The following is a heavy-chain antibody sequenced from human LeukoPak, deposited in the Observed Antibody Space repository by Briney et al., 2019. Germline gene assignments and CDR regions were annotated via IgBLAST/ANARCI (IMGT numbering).Heavy chain of an antibody. CDR3: ARGPAKTATYDQYFHYMDV. CDR1: GFTFSSYE. D-gene: IGHD3-16*01. V-gene: IGHV3-48*03. CDR2: ISSSGSTI. J-gene: IGHJ6*03. Sequence: GGSLRLSCAASGFTFSSYEMNWVRQAPGKGLEWVSYISSSGSTIYYADSVKGRFTISRDNAKNSLYLQMNSLRSDDTAVYYCARGPAKTATYDQYFHYMDVWGKGTTVTVSS.